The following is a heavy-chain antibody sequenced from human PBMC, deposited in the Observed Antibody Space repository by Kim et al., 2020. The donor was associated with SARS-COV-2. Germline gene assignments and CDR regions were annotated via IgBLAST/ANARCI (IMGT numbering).Heavy chain of an antibody. CDR1: GFTFSSYG. CDR2: IWYDGSNK. D-gene: IGHD3-10*01. J-gene: IGHJ4*02. CDR3: ARDIVAGGFGELFPLDY. V-gene: IGHV3-33*01. Sequence: GGSLRLSCAASGFTFSSYGMHWVRQAPGKGLEWVAVIWYDGSNKYYADSVKGRFTNSRDNSKNTLYLQMNSLRAEDTAVYYCARDIVAGGFGELFPLDYWGQGTLVTVSS.